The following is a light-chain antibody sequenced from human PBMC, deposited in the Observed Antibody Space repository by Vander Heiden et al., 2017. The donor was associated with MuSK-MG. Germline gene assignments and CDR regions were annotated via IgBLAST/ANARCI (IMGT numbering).Light chain of an antibody. CDR2: AND. CDR1: NSNIGAGYD. CDR3: QSYDNSLNSV. V-gene: IGLV1-40*01. Sequence: QSVLTQPPSVSGAPRQRVTISCTGSNSNIGAGYDVHWYQQLPRKAPKLLIYANDNRPSGVPDRFSGSKSGNSASLAITGLQTEDEANYYCQSYDNSLNSVFGGGTNLTVL. J-gene: IGLJ2*01.